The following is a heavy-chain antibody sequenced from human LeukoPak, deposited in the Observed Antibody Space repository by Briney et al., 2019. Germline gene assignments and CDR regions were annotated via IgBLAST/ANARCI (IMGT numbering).Heavy chain of an antibody. D-gene: IGHD2-15*01. J-gene: IGHJ4*02. CDR3: ARVVVAATPYFDY. V-gene: IGHV4-59*01. CDR1: GGSISSYY. Sequence: SETLSLTCTVSGGSISSYYWSWIRQPPGKGREWIGYIYYSGSTNYNPSLKSRVTISVDTSKNQFSLKLSSVTAADTAVYYCARVVVAATPYFDYWAQGTLVTVSS. CDR2: IYYSGST.